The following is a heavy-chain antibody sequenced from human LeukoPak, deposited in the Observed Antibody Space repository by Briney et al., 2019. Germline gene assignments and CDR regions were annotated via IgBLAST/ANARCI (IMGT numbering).Heavy chain of an antibody. V-gene: IGHV3-23*01. CDR1: GFTFPNYD. Sequence: GGSLRLSCAASGFTFPNYDMSWVRQAPGKGLEWVSTISDSGHDTSYADSVNGRFTISRDNSKNTLYLQMSSLRAEDTALYYCATGEYYFDFWGQGTLVTVSS. J-gene: IGHJ4*02. D-gene: IGHD3-16*01. CDR3: ATGEYYFDF. CDR2: ISDSGHDT.